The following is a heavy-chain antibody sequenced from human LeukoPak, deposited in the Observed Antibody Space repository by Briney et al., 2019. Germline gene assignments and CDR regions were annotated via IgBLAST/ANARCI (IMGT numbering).Heavy chain of an antibody. D-gene: IGHD3-3*01. CDR3: ARGTGYDFWSGCEDY. J-gene: IGHJ4*02. CDR2: IIPIFGTA. V-gene: IGHV1-69*05. CDR1: GGTFSSYA. Sequence: GASVKVSCKASGGTFSSYAISWVRQAPGQGLEWMGGIIPIFGTANYAQKFQGRVTITTDESTSTAYMELSSLRSEDTAVYYCARGTGYDFWSGCEDYWGQGTLVTVSS.